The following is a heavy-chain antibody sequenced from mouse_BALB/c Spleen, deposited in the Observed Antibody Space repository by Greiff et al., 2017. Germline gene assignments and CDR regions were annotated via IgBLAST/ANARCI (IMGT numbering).Heavy chain of an antibody. CDR2: ISSGGSYT. D-gene: IGHD2-14*01. CDR1: GFTFSSYT. V-gene: IGHV5-6-4*01. Sequence: EVQLQQSGGGLVKPGGSLKLSCAASGFTFSSYTMSWVRQTPEKRLEWVATISSGGSYTYYPDSVKGRFTISRDNAKNTLYLQMSSLKSEDTAMYYCTSLYYRYDGVDYWGQGTTLTVSA. J-gene: IGHJ2*01. CDR3: TSLYYRYDGVDY.